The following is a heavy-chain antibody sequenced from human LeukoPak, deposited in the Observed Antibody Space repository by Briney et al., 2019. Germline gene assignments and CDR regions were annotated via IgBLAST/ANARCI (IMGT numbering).Heavy chain of an antibody. D-gene: IGHD3-22*01. CDR3: ARDRTMIVDY. CDR2: ISSAGTMT. CDR1: GFTLSSYE. V-gene: IGHV3-48*03. Sequence: GGSLRPSCAASGFTLSSYEMNWVRQAPGKGLEWVSYISSAGTMTYYADSVKGRFTISRDNAKNSLYLHMSSLRVEDTAVYYCARDRTMIVDYWGQGTLVTVSS. J-gene: IGHJ4*02.